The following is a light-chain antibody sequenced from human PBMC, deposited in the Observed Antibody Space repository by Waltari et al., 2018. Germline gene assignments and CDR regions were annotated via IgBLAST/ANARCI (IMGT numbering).Light chain of an antibody. V-gene: IGLV2-14*01. CDR2: DVS. J-gene: IGLJ3*02. Sequence: QSALTQPASVSRSPGQSITLSCTGPIRDVGAYNYVSWYQQHPGKAPKLMIYDVSNRPSGVSNRFSGSKSGNTASLTISGLQAEDEADYYCSSYTTTNNWVLGGGTKLTVL. CDR3: SSYTTTNNWV. CDR1: IRDVGAYNY.